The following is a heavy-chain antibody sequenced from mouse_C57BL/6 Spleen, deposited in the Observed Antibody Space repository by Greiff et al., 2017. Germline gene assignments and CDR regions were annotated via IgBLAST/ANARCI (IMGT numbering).Heavy chain of an antibody. CDR3: ARNRAITTVVEAMDY. J-gene: IGHJ4*01. V-gene: IGHV2-2*01. D-gene: IGHD1-1*01. CDR1: GFSLTSYG. Sequence: VQLQQSGPGLVQPSQSLSITCTVSGFSLTSYGVHWVRQSPGKGLEWLGVIWSGGSTDYNATFISRLSISKDNSKSQVFFKMNSLLADDTSIYYCARNRAITTVVEAMDYWGQGTSVTVSS. CDR2: IWSGGST.